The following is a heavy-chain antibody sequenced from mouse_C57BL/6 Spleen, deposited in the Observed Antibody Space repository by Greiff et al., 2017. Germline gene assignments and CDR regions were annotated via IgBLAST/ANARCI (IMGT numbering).Heavy chain of an antibody. CDR1: GYTFTSYW. CDR3: ARGSNGLYCAVDD. CDR2: IGPSGSYT. J-gene: IGHJ1*03. Sequence: QVQLKQPGAELVKPGASVKLSCKASGYTFTSYWMPWVQQTPGQGLEWIADIGPSGSYTNYHHNVKGRFTFSVDTSSSTLYLQLSSLTSEDSAIYYCARGSNGLYCAVDDWGTGTTVTVSS. D-gene: IGHD6-1*01. V-gene: IGHV1-50*01.